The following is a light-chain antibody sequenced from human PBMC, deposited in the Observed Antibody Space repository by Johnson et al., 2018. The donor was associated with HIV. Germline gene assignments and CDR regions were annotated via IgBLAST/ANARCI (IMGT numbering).Light chain of an antibody. Sequence: QSVFTQPPSVSAAPGQRVTISCSGSSSNIGKNSVSWYQQLPGTAPKLLISENEKRPSGIPDRFSGSKSGTSATLGITGLQTGDEADYYCGTWDSSLSAGVFGTGTKVTVL. V-gene: IGLV1-51*02. J-gene: IGLJ1*01. CDR1: SSNIGKNS. CDR3: GTWDSSLSAGV. CDR2: ENE.